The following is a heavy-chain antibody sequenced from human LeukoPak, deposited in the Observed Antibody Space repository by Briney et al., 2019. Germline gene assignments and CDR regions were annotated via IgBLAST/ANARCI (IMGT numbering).Heavy chain of an antibody. J-gene: IGHJ4*02. Sequence: GGSLRLSCAASRFTCGTCWVRWVRQAPGKGLEWVANIKEDGGEKYYAKSMRGRFTVSRDNTKESLNLQMNSLRAEDTAVYYCARDPGRYCSGGSCYGSWWGQGTLVTVSS. CDR2: IKEDGGEK. V-gene: IGHV3-7*01. D-gene: IGHD2-15*01. CDR1: RFTCGTCW. CDR3: ARDPGRYCSGGSCYGSW.